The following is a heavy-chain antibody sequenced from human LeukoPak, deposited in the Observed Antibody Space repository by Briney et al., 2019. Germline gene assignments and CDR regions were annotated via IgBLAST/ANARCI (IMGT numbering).Heavy chain of an antibody. Sequence: SETLSLTCAVYGGSFSGYYWSWIRQPPGKGLEWIGEINHSGSTNYNPSLKSRVTISVDTSKNQFSLKVSSVTAVDTAVYYCARAGAAAGVDYWGQGTLVTVSS. CDR1: GGSFSGYY. CDR3: ARAGAAAGVDY. V-gene: IGHV4-34*01. CDR2: INHSGST. D-gene: IGHD6-13*01. J-gene: IGHJ4*02.